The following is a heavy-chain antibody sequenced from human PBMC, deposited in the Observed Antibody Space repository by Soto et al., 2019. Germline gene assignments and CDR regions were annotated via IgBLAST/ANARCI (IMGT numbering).Heavy chain of an antibody. D-gene: IGHD3-10*01. Sequence: ASVKVSCKASGVTFSSYAISWVRQAPGQGLEWMGGIIPIFGTANYAQKFQGRVTITADESTSTAYMELSSLRSEDTAVYYCARDTYYYGSGPGADSVWGQGTTVTVSS. CDR1: GVTFSSYA. CDR3: ARDTYYYGSGPGADSV. CDR2: IIPIFGTA. V-gene: IGHV1-69*13. J-gene: IGHJ6*02.